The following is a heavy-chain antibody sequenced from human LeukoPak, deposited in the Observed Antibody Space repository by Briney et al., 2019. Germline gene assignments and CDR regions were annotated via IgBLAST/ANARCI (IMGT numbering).Heavy chain of an antibody. J-gene: IGHJ5*02. Sequence: SETLSLTCTVSGGSISSSSYYWGWLRPPPGTGLEGIGSIYYTGSTYYNPSLKSRVTISVDTSKNQFSLKLSSVTAADTAVYYCARQSLVRITMVRGVTNWFDPWGQGTLVSVSS. CDR1: GGSISSSSYY. V-gene: IGHV4-39*01. D-gene: IGHD3-10*01. CDR3: ARQSLVRITMVRGVTNWFDP. CDR2: IYYTGST.